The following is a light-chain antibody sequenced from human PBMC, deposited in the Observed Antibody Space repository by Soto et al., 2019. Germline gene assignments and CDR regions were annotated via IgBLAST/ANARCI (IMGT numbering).Light chain of an antibody. V-gene: IGKV1-39*01. J-gene: IGKJ1*01. CDR1: QAVSNF. Sequence: DIQMTQSPSSLSAAVGDRVTITCRASQAVSNFVAWYQHRPGMAPKVLMYAASTLQTGVSSRFIGSGSGTDFTLTISRLLPEDFATYYCQQTNSAPWKFGQGTRVDVK. CDR3: QQTNSAPWK. CDR2: AAS.